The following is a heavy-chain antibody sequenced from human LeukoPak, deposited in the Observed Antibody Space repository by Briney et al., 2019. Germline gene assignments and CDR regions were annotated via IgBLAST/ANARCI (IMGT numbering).Heavy chain of an antibody. CDR2: IYYSGST. CDR1: GGSISSYY. D-gene: IGHD2-2*01. J-gene: IGHJ4*02. Sequence: SETLSLTCTVSGGSISSYYWSWIRQPPGKGLEWIGYIYYSGSTNYNPSLRSRVTISVDTSKNQFSLKLSSVTAADTAVYYCARYAYCSSTSCYGYYFDYWGQGTLVTVSS. CDR3: ARYAYCSSTSCYGYYFDY. V-gene: IGHV4-59*01.